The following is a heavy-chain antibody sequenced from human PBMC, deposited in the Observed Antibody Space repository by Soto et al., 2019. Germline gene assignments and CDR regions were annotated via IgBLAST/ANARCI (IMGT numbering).Heavy chain of an antibody. CDR1: GGSFSGYY. Sequence: SETLSLTCAVYGGSFSGYYWSWMRQPPGKGLEWIGEIYYNGTTNYNASLKSRVTISLDTSKNQFSLRLRSVTAADTALYFCARSGGKAAKYNWFDPWGQGTLVTVSS. CDR2: IYYNGTT. V-gene: IGHV4-34*01. D-gene: IGHD3-10*01. CDR3: ARSGGKAAKYNWFDP. J-gene: IGHJ5*02.